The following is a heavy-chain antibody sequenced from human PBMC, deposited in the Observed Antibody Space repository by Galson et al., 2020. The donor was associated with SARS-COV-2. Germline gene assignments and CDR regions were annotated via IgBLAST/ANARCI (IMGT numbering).Heavy chain of an antibody. J-gene: IGHJ4*02. CDR1: GFSFKNYA. CDR2: ITWDGGNT. CDR3: TRGLRWLVDLETYYFDN. V-gene: IGHV3-43D*04. D-gene: IGHD4-17*01. Sequence: GESLKISCAASGFSFKNYAMHWVRQAPGKGLEWISLITWDGGNTNYADSVKGRFTISRDNSKNSLYLQLNSLRPEDTALYYCTRGLRWLVDLETYYFDNWVQGPLVTVSS.